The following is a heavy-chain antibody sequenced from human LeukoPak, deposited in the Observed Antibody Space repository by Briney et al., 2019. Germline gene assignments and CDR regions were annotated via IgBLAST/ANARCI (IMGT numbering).Heavy chain of an antibody. V-gene: IGHV1-2*02. CDR2: IDPDSGRT. CDR3: ATAHLRSSTVAYSDF. CDR1: GYNFIEFY. Sequence: ASVKVSCRASGYNFIEFYVHWLRQAPGQGPEWVGWIDPDSGRTSYVEKFQGRVTLTRDTSANTVYMELNRLASDDTAVYYCATAHLRSSTVAYSDFWGQGTLITVSS. J-gene: IGHJ4*02. D-gene: IGHD2-21*01.